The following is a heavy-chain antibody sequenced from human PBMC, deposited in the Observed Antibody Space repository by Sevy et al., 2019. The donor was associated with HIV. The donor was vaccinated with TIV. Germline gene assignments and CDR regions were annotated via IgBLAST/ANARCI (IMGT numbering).Heavy chain of an antibody. J-gene: IGHJ6*02. Sequence: AAVKVSCKASGYTFTGYYIQWVRQAPGQGLEWMGWINPNSGGTNYAQRFQGRVTMTRDTSISTAYMELSRLRSDDTAAYHCARDNDYCITANGPLYGMDVWGQGTLVSVSS. CDR2: INPNSGGT. CDR1: GYTFTGYY. CDR3: ARDNDYCITANGPLYGMDV. V-gene: IGHV1-2*02. D-gene: IGHD3-10*01.